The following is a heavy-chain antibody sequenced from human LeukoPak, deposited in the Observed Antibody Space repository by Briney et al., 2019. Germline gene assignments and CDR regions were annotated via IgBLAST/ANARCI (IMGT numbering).Heavy chain of an antibody. CDR1: GGSISSGGYY. CDR3: AREFAYCGGDCYSGWFDP. D-gene: IGHD2-21*02. J-gene: IGHJ5*02. CDR2: IYYSGST. V-gene: IGHV4-31*03. Sequence: SETLSLTCTVSGGSISSGGYYWSWIRQHPGKGLEWIGYIYYSGSTYYNPSLKSRVTISVDTSKNQFSLKLSSVTAADTAVYYCAREFAYCGGDCYSGWFDPWGQGTLVTVSS.